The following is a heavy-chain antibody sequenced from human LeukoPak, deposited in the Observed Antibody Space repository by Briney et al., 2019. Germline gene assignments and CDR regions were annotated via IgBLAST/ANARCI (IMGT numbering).Heavy chain of an antibody. CDR3: AKDYYDSSIFSAPHLFAC. J-gene: IGHJ4*02. CDR1: GFTFSSHA. CDR2: IRGSGGNT. Sequence: GGSLRLSCAASGFTFSSHAMTWGRQASGKGLEWGSSIRGSGGNTYYADSVKGRFTISRDNFQNTLYLQMNSLRAEDTAVYYCAKDYYDSSIFSAPHLFACWGQGTLVTVSS. V-gene: IGHV3-23*01. D-gene: IGHD3-22*01.